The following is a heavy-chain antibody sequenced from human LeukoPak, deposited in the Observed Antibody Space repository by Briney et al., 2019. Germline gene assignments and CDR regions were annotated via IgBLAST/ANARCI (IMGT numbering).Heavy chain of an antibody. Sequence: TLSLTCSVSGGSVSSGGSYWTWIRQRPGKGLEWIGYIYYRGFTFYSPSLKTRFFISLDTSENQVSLKVNSVTAADTAVYYCARGGFFGSGSLFDSWGQGTLVTVSS. J-gene: IGHJ4*02. CDR1: GGSVSSGGSY. D-gene: IGHD3-10*01. CDR2: IYYRGFT. CDR3: ARGGFFGSGSLFDS. V-gene: IGHV4-31*03.